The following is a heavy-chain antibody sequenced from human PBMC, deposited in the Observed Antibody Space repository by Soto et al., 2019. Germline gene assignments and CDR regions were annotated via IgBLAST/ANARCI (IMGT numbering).Heavy chain of an antibody. V-gene: IGHV1-8*01. CDR1: GYTFTSYD. Sequence: ASVKVSCKASGYTFTSYDINWVRQATGQGLEWMGWMNPNSGNTGYAQKFQGRVTMTRNTSISTAYMELSSLRSEDTAVYYCARVISTSGSWDYYYYMDVWGKGNTVTVSS. D-gene: IGHD2-2*01. J-gene: IGHJ6*03. CDR2: MNPNSGNT. CDR3: ARVISTSGSWDYYYYMDV.